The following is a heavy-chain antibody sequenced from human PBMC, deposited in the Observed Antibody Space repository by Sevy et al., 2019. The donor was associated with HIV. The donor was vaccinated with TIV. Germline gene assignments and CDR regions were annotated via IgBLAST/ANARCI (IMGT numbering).Heavy chain of an antibody. J-gene: IGHJ6*02. CDR3: AKAKDGSVGYYNVYYNGMDV. V-gene: IGHV3-23*01. CDR2: ISGSGDNT. D-gene: IGHD3-10*01. CDR1: GFSFTSYA. Sequence: GGSLRLSCAASGFSFTSYAMNWVRQAPGKGLEWVSTISGSGDNTYFADSVKGRFTISRDNFKSTLYLQMNSLRAEDTAVYYCAKAKDGSVGYYNVYYNGMDVRGQGTTVTVSS.